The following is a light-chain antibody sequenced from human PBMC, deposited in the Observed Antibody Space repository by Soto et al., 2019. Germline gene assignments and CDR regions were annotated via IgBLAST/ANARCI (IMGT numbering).Light chain of an antibody. V-gene: IGLV2-8*01. Sequence: QSALTQPASSSGSPGQSVTIACTGTSSDVGGYHYVSWYQQHPGKAPKLIIYEVSERPSGVPDRFSGSKSDNTASLTVSGLQAEDEADYYCSSYAGRENFVFGTGTKVTVL. CDR3: SSYAGRENFV. CDR2: EVS. CDR1: SSDVGGYHY. J-gene: IGLJ1*01.